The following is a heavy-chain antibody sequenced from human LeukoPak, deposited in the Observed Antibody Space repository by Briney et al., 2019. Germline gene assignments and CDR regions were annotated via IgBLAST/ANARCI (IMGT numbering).Heavy chain of an antibody. CDR3: ARGSIAVAGTGWFGP. CDR1: GGSISSSSYY. Sequence: SETLSLTCTVSGGSISSSSYYWGWIRQPPGKGLEWIGSIYYSGSTYYNPSLKSRVTISVDTSKNQFSLKLSSVTAADTAVYYCARGSIAVAGTGWFGPWGQGTLVTVSS. J-gene: IGHJ5*02. CDR2: IYYSGST. V-gene: IGHV4-39*07. D-gene: IGHD6-19*01.